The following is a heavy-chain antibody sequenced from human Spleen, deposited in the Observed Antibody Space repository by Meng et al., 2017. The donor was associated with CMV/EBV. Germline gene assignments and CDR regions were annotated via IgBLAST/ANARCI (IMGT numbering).Heavy chain of an antibody. D-gene: IGHD1-26*01. CDR1: GHTFTTYG. J-gene: IGHJ4*02. CDR2: ISDSNGDT. Sequence: ASVKVSCKATGHTFTTYGISWVRQAPGQGLEWMGWISDSNGDTNYAQKFQGRVTMTRDTSISTAYMELSRLRSDDTAVYYCAREGRGSSSPWSFWGQGTLVTVSS. CDR3: AREGRGSSSPWSF. V-gene: IGHV1-18*01.